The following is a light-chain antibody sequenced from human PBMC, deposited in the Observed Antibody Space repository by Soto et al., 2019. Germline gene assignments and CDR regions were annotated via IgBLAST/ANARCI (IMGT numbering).Light chain of an antibody. J-gene: IGKJ5*01. Sequence: DIQMTQSPSSLSASVGETVTITCRASQTISGWLAWYQQRPGKAPNLLMYGASYLKSGVPTRFSGSGSGTDFTLTISSLQPEDFAIYYCQQTYTTPEITFGQGTRLETK. CDR3: QQTYTTPEIT. CDR2: GAS. V-gene: IGKV1-39*01. CDR1: QTISGW.